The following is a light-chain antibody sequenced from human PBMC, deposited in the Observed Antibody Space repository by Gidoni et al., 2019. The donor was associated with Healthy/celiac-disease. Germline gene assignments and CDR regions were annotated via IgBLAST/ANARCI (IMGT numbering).Light chain of an antibody. CDR2: GAS. V-gene: IGKV3-20*01. Sequence: ALTQPPGTLSLSTAERATLPCRASQSVSSSYLAWYQQQPGQAPRLLIYGASSRATGITDGFSGSGSGTDFTLTISRLEPDDFAVYYCQQYGSSPRMYTFGQGAKLGIK. CDR1: QSVSSSY. J-gene: IGKJ2*01. CDR3: QQYGSSPRMYT.